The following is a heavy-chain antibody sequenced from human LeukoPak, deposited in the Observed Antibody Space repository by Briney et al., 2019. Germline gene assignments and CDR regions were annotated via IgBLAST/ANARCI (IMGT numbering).Heavy chain of an antibody. Sequence: GGSLRLSCAASGFTFSSYSMSWVRQAPGKGLEWVANIKQDGSEKYYVDSVKGRFTISRDNAKNSLYLQMNSLRAEDTAVYYCARDRSNYYDSRLDYWGQGTLVTVSS. V-gene: IGHV3-7*01. J-gene: IGHJ4*02. CDR1: GFTFSSYS. CDR3: ARDRSNYYDSRLDY. CDR2: IKQDGSEK. D-gene: IGHD3-22*01.